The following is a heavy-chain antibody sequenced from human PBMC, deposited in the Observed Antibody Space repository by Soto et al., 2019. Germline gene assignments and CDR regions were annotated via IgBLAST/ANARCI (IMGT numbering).Heavy chain of an antibody. J-gene: IGHJ1*01. CDR2: VNPSGGST. CDR1: GYIFTAYS. D-gene: IGHD2-15*01. V-gene: IGHV1-46*01. Sequence: ASVKVSCKASGYIFTAYSMHWVRQAPGQGLEWMGVVNPSGGSTNYAQKFQGRITMTRDTSTSTVYMDLSSLTSEDTAVYYCAREENCSDGICYSEYFQRWGQGTLVTV. CDR3: AREENCSDGICYSEYFQR.